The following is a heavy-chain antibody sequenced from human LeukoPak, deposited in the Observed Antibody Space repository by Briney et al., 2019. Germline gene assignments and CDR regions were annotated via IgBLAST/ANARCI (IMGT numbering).Heavy chain of an antibody. Sequence: SVKVSCKASGGTFSSYAISWVRQAPGQGLEWMGGIIPIFGTANYAQKFQGRVTITADESTSTAYMELSSLRSEDTAVYYCARSGTAMVLNYYYYGMDVWGQGTTVTVSS. CDR1: GGTFSSYA. CDR2: IIPIFGTA. J-gene: IGHJ6*02. D-gene: IGHD5-18*01. CDR3: ARSGTAMVLNYYYYGMDV. V-gene: IGHV1-69*01.